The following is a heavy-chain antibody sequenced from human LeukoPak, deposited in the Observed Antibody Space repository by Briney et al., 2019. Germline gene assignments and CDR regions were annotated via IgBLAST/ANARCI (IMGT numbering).Heavy chain of an antibody. D-gene: IGHD6-19*01. CDR2: ISSSGSTI. CDR1: GFTFSSYE. Sequence: GGSLRLSCTASGFTFSSYEMNWVRQAPGKGLEWVSYISSSGSTIYYADSVKGRFTISRDNAKNSLYLQMNSLRAEDTAVYYCAREGSDWNYYYYMDVWGKGTTVTISS. CDR3: AREGSDWNYYYYMDV. V-gene: IGHV3-48*03. J-gene: IGHJ6*03.